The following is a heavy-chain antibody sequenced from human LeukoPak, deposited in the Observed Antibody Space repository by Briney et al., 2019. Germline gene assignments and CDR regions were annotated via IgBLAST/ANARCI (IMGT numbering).Heavy chain of an antibody. V-gene: IGHV3-30*18. J-gene: IGHJ5*02. CDR3: AKDLGYCSSTSCYPNWFDP. CDR1: GFTFSSYG. CDR2: ISYDGSNK. D-gene: IGHD2-2*01. Sequence: PGGSLRLSCAASGFTFSSYGMHWVRQAPGKGLEWVAVISYDGSNKYYADSVKGRFTISRDNSKNTLYLQMNSLRAEDTAVYYCAKDLGYCSSTSCYPNWFDPWGQGTLVTVSS.